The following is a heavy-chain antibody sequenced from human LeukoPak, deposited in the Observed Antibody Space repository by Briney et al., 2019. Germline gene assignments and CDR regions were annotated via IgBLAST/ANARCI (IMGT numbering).Heavy chain of an antibody. J-gene: IGHJ3*02. V-gene: IGHV4-4*02. D-gene: IGHD2-2*01. CDR1: GGSISSSNW. Sequence: PSGTLSLTCAVSGGSISSSNWWSWVRQPPGKGLGWIGEIYHSVSTDYNPSLKSRVTISVDKSKNQFSLKLSSVTAADTAVYYCARGGDIVVVPAVNAFDIWGQGTMVTVSS. CDR3: ARGGDIVVVPAVNAFDI. CDR2: IYHSVST.